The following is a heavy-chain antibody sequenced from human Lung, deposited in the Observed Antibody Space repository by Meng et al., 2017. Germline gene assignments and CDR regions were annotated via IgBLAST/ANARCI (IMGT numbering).Heavy chain of an antibody. V-gene: IGHV4-4*02. Sequence: PKRGGPELVKPWGTLSITCAASGGSFSSSNWWIWVRQPPGKGLEWIGEIYHSGSTNYNPSLKSRVTISVDKSKNQFSLKLSSVTAADTAVYYCARGSITMVRGVSVFDPWGQGTLVTVSS. D-gene: IGHD3-10*01. J-gene: IGHJ5*02. CDR2: IYHSGST. CDR1: GGSFSSSNW. CDR3: ARGSITMVRGVSVFDP.